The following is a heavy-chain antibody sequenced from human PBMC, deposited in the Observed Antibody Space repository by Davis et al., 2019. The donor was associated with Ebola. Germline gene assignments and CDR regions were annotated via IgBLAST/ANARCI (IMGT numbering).Heavy chain of an antibody. D-gene: IGHD3/OR15-3a*01. J-gene: IGHJ4*02. Sequence: PGGSLRLSCAASGFVFSDFSMNWVRQAPGKGLEWITYITKGSDAIHYADSVKGRFTVSRDNAKNSVFLQMSSLRDEDSAVYYCARDRFFAFDFWSQGVHVSASS. CDR3: ARDRFFAFDF. CDR2: ITKGSDAI. V-gene: IGHV3-48*02. CDR1: GFVFSDFS.